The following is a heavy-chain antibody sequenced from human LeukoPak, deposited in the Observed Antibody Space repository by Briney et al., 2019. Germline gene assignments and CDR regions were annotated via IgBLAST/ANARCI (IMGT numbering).Heavy chain of an antibody. D-gene: IGHD3-16*01. CDR2: TYYRSKWYN. V-gene: IGHV6-1*01. Sequence: SQTLSLTCAISGDSVSSNSAPWTWIRQSPSRGLEWLGRTYYRSKWYNDYARSVKSRITIKADTSKNQFSLQLNSVTPEDTAVYYCAREVYIYAYTRFDPWGQGTLVTVSS. CDR3: AREVYIYAYTRFDP. J-gene: IGHJ5*02. CDR1: GDSVSSNSAP.